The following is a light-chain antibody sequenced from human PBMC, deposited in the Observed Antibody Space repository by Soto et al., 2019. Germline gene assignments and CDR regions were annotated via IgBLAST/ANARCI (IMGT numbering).Light chain of an antibody. Sequence: EIVLTQSPGTLSLSPGERATLSCRASQSVGSSDLAWYQQKPGQAPRLLIYGASSRATGIPDRFSGSGSGTDFPLTISRLEPEDFAVYYCQQYGSSPLTFGGGTKVEIK. V-gene: IGKV3-20*01. CDR1: QSVGSSD. CDR3: QQYGSSPLT. CDR2: GAS. J-gene: IGKJ4*01.